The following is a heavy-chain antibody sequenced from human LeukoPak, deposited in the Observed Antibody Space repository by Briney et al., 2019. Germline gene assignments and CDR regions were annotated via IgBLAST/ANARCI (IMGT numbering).Heavy chain of an antibody. D-gene: IGHD3-10*01. CDR3: ARDSMVRGVITDDYYMDV. CDR1: GGSISSYY. V-gene: IGHV4-59*01. J-gene: IGHJ6*03. Sequence: PSETLSLTCTVSGGSISSYYWSWIRQPPGKGLEWIGYIYYSGSTNYNPSLKSRVTISVDTSKNQFSLKLSSVTAADTAVYYCARDSMVRGVITDDYYMDVWGKGTTVTVSS. CDR2: IYYSGST.